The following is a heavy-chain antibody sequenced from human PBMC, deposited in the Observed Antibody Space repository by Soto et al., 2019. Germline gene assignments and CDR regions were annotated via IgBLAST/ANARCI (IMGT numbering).Heavy chain of an antibody. CDR3: ARERVAVAGNLRVPTRRNFDE. D-gene: IGHD6-19*01. CDR2: VQSGGSR. Sequence: GGSLRLSCAASGFTVSSKYMSWVRQALGRGLGWGSLVQSGGSRYYADSVKGRFTISRDSSNNTLDLQLDCLRAEDTVVYYCARERVAVAGNLRVPTRRNFDECGQGTLVTVSS. J-gene: IGHJ4*02. V-gene: IGHV3-66*01. CDR1: GFTVSSKY.